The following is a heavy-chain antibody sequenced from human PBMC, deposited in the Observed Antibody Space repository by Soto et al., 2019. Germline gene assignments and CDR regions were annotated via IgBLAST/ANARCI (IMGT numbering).Heavy chain of an antibody. CDR1: GFTFSSYA. Sequence: GVSLRLSCAASGFTFSSYAMHWVRQAPGKGLEWVAVISYDGSNKYYADSVKGRFTISRDNSKNTLYLQMNSLRAEDTAVYYCGTIAAAGYFDYWGQGTLVTVSS. D-gene: IGHD6-13*01. V-gene: IGHV3-30*04. CDR3: GTIAAAGYFDY. J-gene: IGHJ4*02. CDR2: ISYDGSNK.